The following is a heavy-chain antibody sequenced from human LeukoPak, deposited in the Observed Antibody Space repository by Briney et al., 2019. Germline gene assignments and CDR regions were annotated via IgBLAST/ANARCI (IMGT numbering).Heavy chain of an antibody. CDR2: INPSGGRT. Sequence: ASVKVSCKASGYTFTNYYMHWVRQAPGQGLEWMGIINPSGGRTSYAQKFQGRFTMTRDMSTSTVYMELSSLRSEDTAVYYCARVRYDFWTGYYFPFDYWGQGTLVTVSS. V-gene: IGHV1-46*01. D-gene: IGHD3-3*01. CDR3: ARVRYDFWTGYYFPFDY. J-gene: IGHJ4*02. CDR1: GYTFTNYY.